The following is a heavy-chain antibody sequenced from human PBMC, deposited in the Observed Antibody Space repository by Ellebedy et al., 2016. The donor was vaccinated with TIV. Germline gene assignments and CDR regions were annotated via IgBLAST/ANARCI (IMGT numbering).Heavy chain of an antibody. CDR2: IIPILGIA. CDR1: GGTFSSYA. V-gene: IGHV1-69*04. J-gene: IGHJ6*02. D-gene: IGHD6-13*01. CDR3: ARDMSSWYFIRTNGMDV. Sequence: AASVKVSCKASGGTFSSYAISWVRQAPGQGLEWMGRIIPILGIANYAQKFQGRVTITADKSTSTAYMELSSLRSEDTAVYYCARDMSSWYFIRTNGMDVWGQGTTVTVSS.